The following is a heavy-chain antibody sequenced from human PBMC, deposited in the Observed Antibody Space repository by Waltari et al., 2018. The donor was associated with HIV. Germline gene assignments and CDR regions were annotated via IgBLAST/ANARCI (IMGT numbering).Heavy chain of an antibody. J-gene: IGHJ3*02. CDR2: IYYSGST. CDR1: GGSISSSSYY. V-gene: IGHV4-39*07. D-gene: IGHD4-4*01. CDR3: ARSSPRPGNSGTFDI. Sequence: QLQLQESGPGLVKPSETLSLTCTVSGGSISSSSYYWGWIRQPPGKGLEWIGSIYYSGSTYYNPSLKSRVTISVDTSKNQFSLKLSSVTAADTAVYYCARSSPRPGNSGTFDIWGQGTMVTVSS.